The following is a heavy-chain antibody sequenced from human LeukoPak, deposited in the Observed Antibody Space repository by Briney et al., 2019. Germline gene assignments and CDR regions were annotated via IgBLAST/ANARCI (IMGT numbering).Heavy chain of an antibody. CDR3: VREAAAALD. D-gene: IGHD6-13*01. Sequence: GGSLRLSCAASGFTFSSYSMNWVRQAPGKGLEWVAYISGSGYTIHYADSVKGRFTISRDNAKNSLSLQMNTLRDEDSAVYYCVREAAAALDWGHGTLVTVSS. V-gene: IGHV3-48*02. CDR2: ISGSGYTI. CDR1: GFTFSSYS. J-gene: IGHJ4*01.